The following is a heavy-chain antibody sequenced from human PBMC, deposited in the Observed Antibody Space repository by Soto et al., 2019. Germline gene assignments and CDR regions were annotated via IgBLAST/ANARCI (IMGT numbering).Heavy chain of an antibody. Sequence: QVQLVQSGAEVKKPGASVKVSCKASGYTFTSYYMPWVRQAPGQGLEWMGIINPSGGSTSYAQKFPGRVTMTRDTATSTVYMERSSLRAEDTAVYYCATAYCSSTSCYIGTIDYWGQGTLVTVSS. V-gene: IGHV1-46*01. CDR3: ATAYCSSTSCYIGTIDY. J-gene: IGHJ4*02. D-gene: IGHD2-2*02. CDR2: INPSGGST. CDR1: GYTFTSYY.